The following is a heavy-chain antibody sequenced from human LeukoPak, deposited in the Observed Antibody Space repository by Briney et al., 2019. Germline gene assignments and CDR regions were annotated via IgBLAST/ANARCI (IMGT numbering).Heavy chain of an antibody. D-gene: IGHD3-3*01. CDR3: ARDTYYDFWSGYSY. V-gene: IGHV1-2*02. CDR2: INPNSGDT. CDR1: GYTFTSYA. J-gene: IGHJ4*02. Sequence: GASVKVSCKASGYTFTSYAMNWVRQTPGQGLEWMGWINPNSGDTNYAQKFQGRVTMTRDTSISTAYMELSRLRSDDTAVYYCARDTYYDFWSGYSYWGQGTLVTVSS.